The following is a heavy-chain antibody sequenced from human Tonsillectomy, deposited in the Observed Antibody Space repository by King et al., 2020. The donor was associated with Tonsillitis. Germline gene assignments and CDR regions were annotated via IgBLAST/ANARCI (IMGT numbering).Heavy chain of an antibody. CDR1: GFTFSTYN. CDR2: INSGMTAT. D-gene: IGHD6-13*01. Sequence: VQLVESGGALVQPGGSLRLSCEVSGFTFSTYNMNWVRQAPGKGLEWISYINSGMTATHYADSVKGRFTISRDNAKKTLFLQMDSLRAEDTAVYYCARADSGYSSSWFYWGRGTRVTVSS. V-gene: IGHV3-48*01. CDR3: ARADSGYSSSWFY. J-gene: IGHJ4*02.